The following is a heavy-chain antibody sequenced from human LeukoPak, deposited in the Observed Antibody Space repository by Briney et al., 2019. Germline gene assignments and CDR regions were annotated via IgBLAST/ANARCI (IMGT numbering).Heavy chain of an antibody. D-gene: IGHD6-13*01. V-gene: IGHV3-66*01. J-gene: IGHJ2*01. CDR2: LYNGGNT. CDR1: GFTVSSNY. CDR3: ATSPATGNIYFDL. Sequence: GGSLRLSCAASGFTVSSNYMGWVRQAPGKGLEWVSVLYNGGNTYYADSVKGRFTISRDNSKNTLYLQMNSLRAEDTAVYYCATSPATGNIYFDLWGRGTLVTVSS.